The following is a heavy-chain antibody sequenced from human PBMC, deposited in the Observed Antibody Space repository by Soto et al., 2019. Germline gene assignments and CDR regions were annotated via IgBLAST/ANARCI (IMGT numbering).Heavy chain of an antibody. D-gene: IGHD4-17*01. CDR2: ISSSSSYI. CDR1: GFTFSSYS. CDR3: ARGTVTTNAFDI. V-gene: IGHV3-21*01. Sequence: GGSLRLSCAASGFTFSSYSMNGVRQAPGKGLEWVSSISSSSSYIYYADSVKGRFTISRDNTKNSMYLQMNSLRAEDTAVYYCARGTVTTNAFDIWGQGTMVTVSS. J-gene: IGHJ3*02.